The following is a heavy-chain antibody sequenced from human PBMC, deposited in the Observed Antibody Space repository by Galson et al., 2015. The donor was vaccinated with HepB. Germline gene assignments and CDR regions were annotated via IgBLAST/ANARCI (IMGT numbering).Heavy chain of an antibody. V-gene: IGHV3-33*03. J-gene: IGHJ6*02. CDR2: ISSDGSSK. D-gene: IGHD6-13*01. CDR3: AKDRHSSSWYEYYGMDV. CDR1: GFIFSSYG. Sequence: SLRLSCAASGFIFSSYGMHWVRQAPGKGLEWVTVISSDGSSKDYADSVTGRFTASRDNSKNTLYLQMSSLRAEDTAVYYCAKDRHSSSWYEYYGMDVWGQGTTVTVSS.